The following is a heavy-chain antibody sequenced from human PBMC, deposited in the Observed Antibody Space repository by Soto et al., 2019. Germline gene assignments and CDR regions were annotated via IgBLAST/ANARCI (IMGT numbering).Heavy chain of an antibody. CDR1: GGTFSSYA. CDR3: AREDEEVAVAETNWFDP. CDR2: IIPIFGTA. J-gene: IGHJ5*02. Sequence: SVKVSCKASGGTFSSYAISWVRQAPGQGLEWMGGIIPIFGTANYAQKFQGRVTITADESTSTAYMELSSLRSGDTAVYYCAREDEEVAVAETNWFDPWGQGTLVTVSS. V-gene: IGHV1-69*13. D-gene: IGHD6-19*01.